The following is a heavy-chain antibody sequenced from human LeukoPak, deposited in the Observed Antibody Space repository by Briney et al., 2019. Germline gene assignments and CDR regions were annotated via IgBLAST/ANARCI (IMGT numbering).Heavy chain of an antibody. CDR3: ARDLSDDYSLDY. CDR1: GFSFSDYS. V-gene: IGHV3-21*01. CDR2: ITISSSII. D-gene: IGHD3-16*01. J-gene: IGHJ4*02. Sequence: KPGGSLRLSCAASGFSFSDYSMNWVRQAPGKGLEWVSSITISSSIIYYAVSVKGRFTISRDNAKNSLFLQMNSLRAEDTAVYYCARDLSDDYSLDYWGQGTLVSVSS.